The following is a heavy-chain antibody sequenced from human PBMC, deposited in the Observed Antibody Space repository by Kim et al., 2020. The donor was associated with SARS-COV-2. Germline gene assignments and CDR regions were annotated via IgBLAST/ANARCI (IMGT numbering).Heavy chain of an antibody. V-gene: IGHV3-23*01. Sequence: YADSVKGRFTITRDNSKNTLYLQMNSLRAEATAVYYCAKGGPWVDDWFDPWGQGTLVTVSS. J-gene: IGHJ5*02. CDR3: AKGGPWVDDWFDP. D-gene: IGHD1-26*01.